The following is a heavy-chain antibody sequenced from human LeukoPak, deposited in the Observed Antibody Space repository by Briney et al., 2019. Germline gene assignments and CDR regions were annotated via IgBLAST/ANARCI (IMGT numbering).Heavy chain of an antibody. CDR2: INHSGSP. V-gene: IGHV4-34*01. J-gene: IGHJ1*01. CDR1: GFTFSSYA. CDR3: ARGSNYYDSRGYYGAPPEYFQH. D-gene: IGHD3-22*01. Sequence: LRLSCAASGFTFSSYAMSWIRQPPGQGLEWIGEINHSGSPNYSPSLKSRVTISVDTSKNQFSLKLSSVTAADTAVYYCARGSNYYDSRGYYGAPPEYFQHWGQGTLVTVSS.